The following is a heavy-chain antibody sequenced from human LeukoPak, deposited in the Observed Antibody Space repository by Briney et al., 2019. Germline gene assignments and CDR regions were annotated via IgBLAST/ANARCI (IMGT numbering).Heavy chain of an antibody. CDR3: ARDNTWYFDL. J-gene: IGHJ2*01. CDR1: GYTFTGYY. D-gene: IGHD2/OR15-2a*01. V-gene: IGHV1-2*02. CDR2: INPNSGGT. Sequence: AASVKVSCKASGYTFTGYYMHWVRQAPGQGLEWMGWINPNSGGTNYAQKFQGRVTMTTDTSTSAAYMELTSLRSDDTAVYYCARDNTWYFDLWGRGTLVTVSS.